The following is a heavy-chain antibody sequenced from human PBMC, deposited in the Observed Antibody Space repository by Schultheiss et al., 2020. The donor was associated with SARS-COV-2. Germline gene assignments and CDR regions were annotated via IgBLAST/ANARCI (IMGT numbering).Heavy chain of an antibody. CDR2: INHRGST. Sequence: SQTLSLTCAVYGGSFSGYYWSWIRQPPGKGLEWIGEINHRGSTNYNPSLKSRVTISVDTSKSQFSLRLRSATAADTAVYYCARPEHHYYDSSGYYYAWGQGTLVTVSS. J-gene: IGHJ4*02. CDR1: GGSFSGYY. D-gene: IGHD3-22*01. CDR3: ARPEHHYYDSSGYYYA. V-gene: IGHV4-34*01.